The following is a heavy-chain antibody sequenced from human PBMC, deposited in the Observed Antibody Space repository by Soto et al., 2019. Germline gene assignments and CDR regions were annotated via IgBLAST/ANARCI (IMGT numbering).Heavy chain of an antibody. CDR2: INAGNGNT. Sequence: ASVTVSCTASGYTFTIYAMHWVRQAPGQRLEWMGWINAGNGNTKYSQKFQGRVTITRDTSASTAYMELSSLRSEDTAVYYCARDPVYYDFWSGPVHYYYGMDVWGQGTTVTVSS. V-gene: IGHV1-3*01. J-gene: IGHJ6*02. D-gene: IGHD3-3*01. CDR3: ARDPVYYDFWSGPVHYYYGMDV. CDR1: GYTFTIYA.